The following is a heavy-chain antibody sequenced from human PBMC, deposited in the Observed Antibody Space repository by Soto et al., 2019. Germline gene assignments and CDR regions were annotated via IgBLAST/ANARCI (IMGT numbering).Heavy chain of an antibody. J-gene: IGHJ6*02. Sequence: PGGSLRLSCAASGFTFSSYSMNWVRQAPGKGLEWVSSISSSSSYIYYADSVKGRFTISRDNAKSSLYLQMNSLRAEDTAVYYCARGVSMVRGYGGMDVWGQGTTVTVSS. V-gene: IGHV3-21*01. CDR1: GFTFSSYS. D-gene: IGHD3-10*01. CDR2: ISSSSSYI. CDR3: ARGVSMVRGYGGMDV.